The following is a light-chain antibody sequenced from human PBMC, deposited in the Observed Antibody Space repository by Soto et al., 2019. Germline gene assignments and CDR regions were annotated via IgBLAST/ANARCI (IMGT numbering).Light chain of an antibody. J-gene: IGKJ1*01. Sequence: ETVMTQSPATLSVSPGERATLSCRASQSVSSNLAWYRQKPGQAPRLLIYGASTRATGIPARFSGSGSGTEFTLTISSLQSEDFAVYYCQQYNNWPRTFGQGTKVEIK. CDR3: QQYNNWPRT. CDR1: QSVSSN. V-gene: IGKV3-15*01. CDR2: GAS.